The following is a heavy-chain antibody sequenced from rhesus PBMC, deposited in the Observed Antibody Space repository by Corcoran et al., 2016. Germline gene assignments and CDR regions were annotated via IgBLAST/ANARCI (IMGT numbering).Heavy chain of an antibody. Sequence: QLQLQESGPGLVKPSETLSLTCAVSGGSISSNYWSWIHQPPGKGLEWLGRIPGSGGSTVYNPSLMSRVTISTDTAKNHFSLKLSAVTAADTAVYYCARGSPITIFGLVISEYFDYWGQGVLVTVSS. V-gene: IGHV4-173*01. CDR1: GGSISSNY. CDR2: IPGSGGST. D-gene: IGHD3-3*01. CDR3: ARGSPITIFGLVISEYFDY. J-gene: IGHJ4*01.